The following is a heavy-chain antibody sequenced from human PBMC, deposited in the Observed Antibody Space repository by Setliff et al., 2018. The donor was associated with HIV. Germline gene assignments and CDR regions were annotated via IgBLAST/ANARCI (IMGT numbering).Heavy chain of an antibody. CDR3: ARWRSGNGFNGFDY. CDR1: GFSFSNYP. Sequence: PGGSLRLSCAASGFSFSNYPIYWVRQAPGKGLDFVSGIDNNGRTLYYTNSVKGRFIISRDNSRNIVYLQMGSLGREDMAVYYCARWRSGNGFNGFDYWGQGTLVTV. V-gene: IGHV3-64*01. J-gene: IGHJ4*02. CDR2: IDNNGRTL. D-gene: IGHD1-26*01.